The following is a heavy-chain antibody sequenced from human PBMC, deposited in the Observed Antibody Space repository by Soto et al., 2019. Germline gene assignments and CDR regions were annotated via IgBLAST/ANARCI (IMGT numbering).Heavy chain of an antibody. J-gene: IGHJ5*01. V-gene: IGHV3-23*01. D-gene: IGHD3-16*01. CDR3: VKGGWLDF. CDR1: RFTFNTCE. Sequence: EVQLLESGGGLVQPGGSLRLSCAANRFTFNTCEISWVRQAPGRGLEWVSFISTDSSRAYYADAVKGRFTISRDNSKHTLYLQMNILTAEDTAVYACVKGGWLDFWGQGTLVTVSS. CDR2: ISTDSSRA.